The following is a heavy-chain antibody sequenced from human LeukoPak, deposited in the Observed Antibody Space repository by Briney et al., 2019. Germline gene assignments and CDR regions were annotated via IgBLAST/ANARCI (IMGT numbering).Heavy chain of an antibody. D-gene: IGHD3-9*01. CDR2: INPSGGST. J-gene: IGHJ4*02. Sequence: ASVKVSCKASGYTFTIYYMHWVRQAPGQGLEWMGIINPSGGSTSYAQKFQGRVTMTRDTSTSTVYMELSSLRSEDTAVYYCATEFSLTGRDYWGQGTLVTVSS. V-gene: IGHV1-46*01. CDR1: GYTFTIYY. CDR3: ATEFSLTGRDY.